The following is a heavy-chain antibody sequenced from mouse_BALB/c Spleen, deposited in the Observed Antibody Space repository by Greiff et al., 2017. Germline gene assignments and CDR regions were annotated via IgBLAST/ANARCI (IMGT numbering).Heavy chain of an antibody. CDR3: ARFGNYGWFAY. CDR2: INPYNDGT. Sequence: VQLQQSGPELVKPGASVKMSCKAFGYTFTSYVMHWVKQKPGQGLEWIGYINPYNDGTKYNEKFKGKATLTSDKSSSTAYMELSSLTSEDSAVYYCARFGNYGWFAYWGQGTLVTVSA. CDR1: GYTFTSYV. D-gene: IGHD2-1*01. V-gene: IGHV1-14*01. J-gene: IGHJ3*01.